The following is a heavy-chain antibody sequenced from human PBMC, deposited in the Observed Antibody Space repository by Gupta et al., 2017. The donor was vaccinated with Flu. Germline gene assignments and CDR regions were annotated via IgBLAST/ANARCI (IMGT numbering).Heavy chain of an antibody. CDR2: IKSKTDGGTT. D-gene: IGHD2-8*01. J-gene: IGHJ6*02. CDR1: GFPFSNAW. CDR3: TTSRYAVRYGYYYGMDV. Sequence: EVQLVESGGGLVKPGGSLRLSCAASGFPFSNAWMSWVRQAPGKGLEWGGRIKSKTDGGTTDYAAPVKGRFTISRDDSKNTLYLQMNSLKTEDTAVYYCTTSRYAVRYGYYYGMDVWGQGTTVTVSS. V-gene: IGHV3-15*01.